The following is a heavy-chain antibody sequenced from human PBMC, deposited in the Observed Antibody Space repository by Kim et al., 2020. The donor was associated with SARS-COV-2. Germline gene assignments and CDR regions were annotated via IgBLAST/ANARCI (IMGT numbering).Heavy chain of an antibody. Sequence: GGSLRLSCAASGFTFDDYAMHWVRQAPGKGLEWVSGISWNSGSIGYADSVKGRFTISRDNAKNSLYLQMNSLRAEDTALYYCAKDMGSAGYGSGSYGTYGMDVWGQGTTVTVSS. CDR3: AKDMGSAGYGSGSYGTYGMDV. CDR2: ISWNSGSI. J-gene: IGHJ6*02. D-gene: IGHD3-10*01. V-gene: IGHV3-9*01. CDR1: GFTFDDYA.